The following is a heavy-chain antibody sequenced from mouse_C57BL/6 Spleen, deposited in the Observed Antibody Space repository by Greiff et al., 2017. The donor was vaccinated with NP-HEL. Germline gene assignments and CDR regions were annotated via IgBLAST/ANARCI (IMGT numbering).Heavy chain of an antibody. Sequence: QVHVKQSGPGLVQPSQSLSITCTVSGFSLTSYGVHWVRQSPGKGLEWLGVIWRGGSTDYNAAFMSRLSITKDNSKSQVFFKMNSLQADDTAIYYCAKGLYYGSSIYAMDYWGQGTSVTVSS. CDR1: GFSLTSYG. D-gene: IGHD1-1*01. CDR2: IWRGGST. CDR3: AKGLYYGSSIYAMDY. V-gene: IGHV2-5*01. J-gene: IGHJ4*01.